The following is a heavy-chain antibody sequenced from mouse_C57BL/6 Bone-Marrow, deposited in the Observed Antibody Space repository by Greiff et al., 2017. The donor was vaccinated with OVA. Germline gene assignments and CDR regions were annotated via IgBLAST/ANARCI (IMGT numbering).Heavy chain of an antibody. Sequence: QVQLQQSGAELMKPGASVKLSCKATGYTFTGYWIEWVKQRPGHGLEWIGEILPGSGSTNYNEKFKGKATFTADTSSNTAYKQLSGLTTEDSTIYCCARDGYGKDFDVWGTGTTVTVSS. D-gene: IGHD1-1*01. CDR1: GYTFTGYW. V-gene: IGHV1-9*01. J-gene: IGHJ1*03. CDR3: ARDGYGKDFDV. CDR2: ILPGSGST.